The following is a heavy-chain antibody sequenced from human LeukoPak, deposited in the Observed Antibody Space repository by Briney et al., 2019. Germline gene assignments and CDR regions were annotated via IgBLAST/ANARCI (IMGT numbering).Heavy chain of an antibody. CDR2: IYYSGST. D-gene: IGHD3-9*01. V-gene: IGHV4-30-4*01. Sequence: SETPSLTCTVSGGSISSGDYYWSWIRQPPGKGLEWIGYIYYSGSTYYNPSLKSRVTISVDTSKNQFSLKLSSVTAADTAVYYCTREPVFDGNFDYWGQGTLVTVSS. J-gene: IGHJ4*02. CDR1: GGSISSGDYY. CDR3: TREPVFDGNFDY.